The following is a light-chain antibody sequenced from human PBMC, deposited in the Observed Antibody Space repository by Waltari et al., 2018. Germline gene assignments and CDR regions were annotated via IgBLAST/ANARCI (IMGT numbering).Light chain of an antibody. CDR3: QQYSYLST. Sequence: DIQMTQSPSTLSTSVGDRVTINCRASESISTWVAWYQQKPGQAPKLLIYRTSNLQSGVPPRFSGSGSGTEFTLTIRSLQPGDFATYFCQQYSYLSTFGQGTKLEIK. J-gene: IGKJ2*01. V-gene: IGKV1-5*03. CDR2: RTS. CDR1: ESISTW.